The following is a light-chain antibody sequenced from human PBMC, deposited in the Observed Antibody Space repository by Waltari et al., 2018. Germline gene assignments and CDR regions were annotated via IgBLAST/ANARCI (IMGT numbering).Light chain of an antibody. J-gene: IGKJ4*01. CDR1: QGVRRNW. CDR2: GAS. CDR3: HQYDTAPHT. Sequence: EIVLTQSPGTLSLSLGAGATLSYRASQGVRRNWLAWYHQRPGQAPRLLIYGASTRATGITDKFIGSGSGTDFILTIRRLEPEDFGVYYCHQYDTAPHTFGGGTKVEIK. V-gene: IGKV3-20*01.